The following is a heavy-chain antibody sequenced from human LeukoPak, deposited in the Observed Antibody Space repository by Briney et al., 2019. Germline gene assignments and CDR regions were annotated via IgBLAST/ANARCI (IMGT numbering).Heavy chain of an antibody. CDR1: GGSISSYY. Sequence: SETLSLTCTVSGGSISSYYWTWIRQPPGKGLEWIGYVYYSGTTRYNPSLKSRLTISVDTSKNQFSLKLNSVTAADTAVYYCARDQGSRVDYWGQGTLVTVSS. CDR3: ARDQGSRVDY. D-gene: IGHD6-13*01. CDR2: VYYSGTT. J-gene: IGHJ4*02. V-gene: IGHV4-59*01.